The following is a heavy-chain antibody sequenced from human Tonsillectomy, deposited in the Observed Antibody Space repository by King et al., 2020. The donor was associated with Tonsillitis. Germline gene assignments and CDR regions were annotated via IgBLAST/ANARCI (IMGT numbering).Heavy chain of an antibody. D-gene: IGHD3-10*01. V-gene: IGHV5-51*01. CDR1: GYSFTNYW. CDR3: ASPPYGSGSSEYFQH. CDR2: IYPGDSDT. Sequence: VQLVESGAEVKKPGESLKISCKGSGYSFTNYWIGWVRQMPGKGLEWMGIIYPGDSDTRYSPSFQGQVTISADKSISTAYLQWSSLKASDTAMYYCASPPYGSGSSEYFQHWGQGTLVTVSS. J-gene: IGHJ1*01.